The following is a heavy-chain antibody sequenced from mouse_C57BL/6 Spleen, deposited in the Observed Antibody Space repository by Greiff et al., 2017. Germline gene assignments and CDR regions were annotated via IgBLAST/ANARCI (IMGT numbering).Heavy chain of an antibody. V-gene: IGHV1-69*01. Sequence: VQLQQPGAELVMPGASVKLSCKASGYTFTSYWMHWVKQRPGQGLEWIGEIHPSDSYTNYNQKFKGKSTLTVDKSSSTAYMQLSSLTSEDSAVYYCARWDGYYRYFDVWGTGTTVTVSS. J-gene: IGHJ1*03. CDR2: IHPSDSYT. CDR1: GYTFTSYW. D-gene: IGHD2-3*01. CDR3: ARWDGYYRYFDV.